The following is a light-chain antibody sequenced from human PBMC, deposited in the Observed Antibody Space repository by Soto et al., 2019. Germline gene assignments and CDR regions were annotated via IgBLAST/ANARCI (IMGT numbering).Light chain of an antibody. V-gene: IGKV3-20*01. CDR3: QQFGSSFYT. J-gene: IGKJ2*01. Sequence: EIVLTQSPGTLSLSPGERATLSCRASQSVSSSYLAWYQQKPGQAPRLLIYGASRRATGIPERFSGSGSGTDFTLTISRLEPEDFAVYYCQQFGSSFYTFGQGTKVEI. CDR2: GAS. CDR1: QSVSSSY.